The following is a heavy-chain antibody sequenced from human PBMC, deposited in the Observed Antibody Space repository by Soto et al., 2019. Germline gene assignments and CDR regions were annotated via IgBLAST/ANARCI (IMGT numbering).Heavy chain of an antibody. J-gene: IGHJ2*01. Sequence: QVQLVESGGGVVQPGTSLRLSCAASGFTFSSYGMHWVRQAPGKGLEWLAVISFDGDYTYHGDSVKGGFTITRDNSKNTLFLQMRRLRVEDTAVYCCVKDNFNRGSYVNWYFVLWGRGTLGTFSS. CDR1: GFTFSSYG. CDR3: VKDNFNRGSYVNWYFVL. D-gene: IGHD1-26*01. CDR2: ISFDGDYT. V-gene: IGHV3-30*18.